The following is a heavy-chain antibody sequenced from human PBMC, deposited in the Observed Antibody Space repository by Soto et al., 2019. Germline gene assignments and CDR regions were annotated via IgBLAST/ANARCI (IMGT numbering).Heavy chain of an antibody. Sequence: GGSLRLSCAASGFTFSSYAMSWVRQAPGTGLEWVSAISGSGGSTYYADSVKGRFTISRDNSKNTLYLQMNSLRAGDTAVYYCAKDQDCSGGSCYSSAGGVGHQDYWGQGTLVTVSS. V-gene: IGHV3-23*01. CDR1: GFTFSSYA. CDR3: AKDQDCSGGSCYSSAGGVGHQDY. CDR2: ISGSGGST. D-gene: IGHD2-15*01. J-gene: IGHJ4*02.